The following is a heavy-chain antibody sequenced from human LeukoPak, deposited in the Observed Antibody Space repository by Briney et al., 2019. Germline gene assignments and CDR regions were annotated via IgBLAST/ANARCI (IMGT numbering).Heavy chain of an antibody. V-gene: IGHV4-59*08. CDR3: AAGHTVYFNF. J-gene: IGHJ4*02. CDR2: IYYTGTT. Sequence: KPSETLSLACTVSGASISSYYWSWIRQPPGQGLEWIGYIYYTGTTNYNPSLRSRVTISLDTSKNQFSLRLTSVTAADAAIYYCAAGHTVYFNFWGQGTLVTVSS. D-gene: IGHD4-17*01. CDR1: GASISSYY.